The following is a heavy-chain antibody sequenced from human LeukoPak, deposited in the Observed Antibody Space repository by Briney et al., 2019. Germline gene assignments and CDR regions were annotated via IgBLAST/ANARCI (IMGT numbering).Heavy chain of an antibody. CDR3: ARPLSSGYYGGGFDI. D-gene: IGHD3-22*01. CDR1: GYRFNSYW. Sequence: GESLKISCKGSGYRFNSYWINWVRQMPGRGLEWMGTIDPSDSYTKSNPSFQGHVTISADKSISTAYLQWSSLKASDTAMYYCARPLSSGYYGGGFDIWGQGTMVTVSS. V-gene: IGHV5-10-1*01. J-gene: IGHJ3*02. CDR2: IDPSDSYT.